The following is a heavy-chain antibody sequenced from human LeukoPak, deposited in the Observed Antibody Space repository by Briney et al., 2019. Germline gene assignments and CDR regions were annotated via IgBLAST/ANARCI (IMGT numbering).Heavy chain of an antibody. Sequence: GGSLRLSCAASGFTFSSYWMSWVRQAPGKGLEWVANIKQDGSEKYYVDSVKGRFTISRDNAKNSLYLQMNSLRAEDTAVYYRARERWFREEKYYYGMDVRGQGTTVTVSS. CDR1: GFTFSSYW. V-gene: IGHV3-7*05. D-gene: IGHD2-15*01. CDR2: IKQDGSEK. CDR3: ARERWFREEKYYYGMDV. J-gene: IGHJ6*02.